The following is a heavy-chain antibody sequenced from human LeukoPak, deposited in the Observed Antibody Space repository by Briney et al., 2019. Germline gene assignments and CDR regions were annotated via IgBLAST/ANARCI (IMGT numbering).Heavy chain of an antibody. CDR1: GFTFSSYA. J-gene: IGHJ4*02. CDR3: ARAGTTVTILY. V-gene: IGHV3-53*01. Sequence: GGSLRLSCAASGFTFSSYAMSWVRQAPGKGLEWVSVIYSGGSTYYADSVKGRFTISRDNSKNTLYLQMNSLRAEDTAVYYCARAGTTVTILYWGQGTLVTVSS. D-gene: IGHD4-17*01. CDR2: IYSGGST.